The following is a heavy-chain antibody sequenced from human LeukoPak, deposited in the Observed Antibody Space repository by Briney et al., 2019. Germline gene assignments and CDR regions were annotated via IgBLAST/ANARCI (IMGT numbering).Heavy chain of an antibody. Sequence: SETLSLTCTVSNAPVNSYFWGWVRQPAGKGLEWLGRIYTTGTTYYNPSLKSRLTLSIETSKSQFSLTLRSATAADTAVYFCGRQGYTAAYHFFDYWSLGTLVTVSS. CDR2: IYTTGTT. CDR3: GRQGYTAAYHFFDY. J-gene: IGHJ4*02. V-gene: IGHV4-4*07. CDR1: NAPVNSYF. D-gene: IGHD6-25*01.